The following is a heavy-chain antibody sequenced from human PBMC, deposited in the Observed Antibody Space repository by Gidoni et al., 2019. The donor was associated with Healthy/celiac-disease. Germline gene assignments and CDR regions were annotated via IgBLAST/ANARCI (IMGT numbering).Heavy chain of an antibody. V-gene: IGHV3-23*01. Sequence: EVQLLESGGGLVQPGGSLRLSCAASGFTFSSYAMRWVRQAPGKGLEWVSAISGSGGSTYYADSVKGRFTISRDNSKNTLYLQMNSLRAEDTAVYYCAKGRSHYYDSSGYYSDAFDIWGQGTMVTVSS. D-gene: IGHD3-22*01. J-gene: IGHJ3*02. CDR3: AKGRSHYYDSSGYYSDAFDI. CDR2: ISGSGGST. CDR1: GFTFSSYA.